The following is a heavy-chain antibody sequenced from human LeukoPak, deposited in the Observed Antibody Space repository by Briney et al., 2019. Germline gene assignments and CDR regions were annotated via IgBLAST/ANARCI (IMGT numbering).Heavy chain of an antibody. V-gene: IGHV4-34*01. Sequence: PSETLSLTCAVYGGSFSGYYWSWIRQPPGKGLEWIGEINHSGSTNYNPSLKSRVTISVDTSKNQFSLKLSSVTAADTAVYYCAGGGFSSSRYMDVWGKGTTVTVSS. J-gene: IGHJ6*03. CDR3: AGGGFSSSRYMDV. CDR2: INHSGST. CDR1: GGSFSGYY. D-gene: IGHD6-13*01.